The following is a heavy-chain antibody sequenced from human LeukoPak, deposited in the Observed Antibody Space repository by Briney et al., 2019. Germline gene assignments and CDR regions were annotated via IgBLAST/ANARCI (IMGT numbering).Heavy chain of an antibody. CDR1: GFTFSSYS. CDR3: ARDWRLNDFDI. CDR2: ISSSSSYI. J-gene: IGHJ3*02. V-gene: IGHV3-21*01. D-gene: IGHD3-3*01. Sequence: PGGSLRLSCAASGFTFSSYSMNWDRQAPGKGLEWVSSISSSSSYIYYADSVKGRFTISRDNAKNSLYLQMNSLRAEDTAVYYCARDWRLNDFDIWGQGTMVTVSS.